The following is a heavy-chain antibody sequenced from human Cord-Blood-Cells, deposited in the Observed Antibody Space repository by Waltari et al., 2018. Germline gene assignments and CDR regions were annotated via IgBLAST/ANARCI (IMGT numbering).Heavy chain of an antibody. V-gene: IGHV3-30-3*01. J-gene: IGHJ3*02. CDR2: ISYDGNNK. CDR1: GFTFSSYA. CDR3: ARDQITLDAFDI. Sequence: QVQLVESGGGVVQPGRSLRLSCAASGFTFSSYAMHWVRQAPGKGLEWVAVISYDGNNKYYADSVKGRFTISRDNSKNTLYLQMNSLRAEDTAVYYCARDQITLDAFDIWGQGTMVTVSS.